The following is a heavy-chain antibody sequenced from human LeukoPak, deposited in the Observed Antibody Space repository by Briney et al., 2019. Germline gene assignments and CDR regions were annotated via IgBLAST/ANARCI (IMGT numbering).Heavy chain of an antibody. V-gene: IGHV1-2*02. D-gene: IGHD3-10*01. Sequence: ASVKVSCKASGYTFTGYYMHWVRQAPGQGLEWMGWINPNSGGTNYAQKFQGRVTMTRDTSISTACMELSRLRSDDTAVYYCARDTYGSGCSGPWGQGTLVTVSS. CDR3: ARDTYGSGCSGP. CDR1: GYTFTGYY. CDR2: INPNSGGT. J-gene: IGHJ5*02.